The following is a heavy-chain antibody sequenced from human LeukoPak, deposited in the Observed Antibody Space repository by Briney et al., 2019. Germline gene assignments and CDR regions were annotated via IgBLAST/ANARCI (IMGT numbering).Heavy chain of an antibody. V-gene: IGHV3-9*01. CDR2: ISWNSGSI. Sequence: GGSLRLSCAASGFTFDDYAMHWVRQAPGKGLEWVSGISWNSGSIGYADSVKGRFTISRDNAKNSLYLQMNSLRAEDTALYYCAKGVFDSSGYLNYWGQGTLVTVSS. CDR1: GFTFDDYA. CDR3: AKGVFDSSGYLNY. J-gene: IGHJ4*02. D-gene: IGHD3-22*01.